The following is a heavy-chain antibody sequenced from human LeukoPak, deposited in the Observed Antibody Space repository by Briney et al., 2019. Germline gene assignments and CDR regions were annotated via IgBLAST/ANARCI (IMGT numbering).Heavy chain of an antibody. Sequence: GGSLRLSCVASGFIFSDHWMSWVRQTPGKGLEWVANIKQDGSDKYYVDSVEGRFTISRDNGKNSLYLQMNSLRDEDTGVYYCARDELVDKMTSDYWGQGTLVTVSS. J-gene: IGHJ4*02. D-gene: IGHD3-10*01. CDR3: ARDELVDKMTSDY. CDR1: GFIFSDHW. CDR2: IKQDGSDK. V-gene: IGHV3-7*03.